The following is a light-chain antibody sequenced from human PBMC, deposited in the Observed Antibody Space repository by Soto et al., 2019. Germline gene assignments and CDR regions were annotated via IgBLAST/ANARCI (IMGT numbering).Light chain of an antibody. J-gene: IGKJ5*01. CDR2: GAY. CDR3: QKYNSGLIT. CDR1: QVIGNY. Sequence: IQITQSPSSLSASVGDRVTITCRASQVIGNYLAWYQQKPGKVPKLLIYGAYTLQSGVPSRFNGSGSGTDFTLTISSLQPEDVAIYYCQKYNSGLITFGQGTRLE. V-gene: IGKV1-27*01.